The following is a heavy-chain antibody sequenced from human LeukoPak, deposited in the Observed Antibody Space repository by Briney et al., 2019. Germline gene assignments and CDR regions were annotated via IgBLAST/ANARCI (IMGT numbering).Heavy chain of an antibody. Sequence: PSETLSLTCTVSGYSISNDYYWAWIRQTPGKGLEWIGSAYHSGETYHNPSLKSRVTISLDTSRKQFSLKLSSVTAADTAVYYCARDLGHFWSGHVQNWFDPWGQGTLVTVSS. D-gene: IGHD3-3*02. J-gene: IGHJ5*02. CDR3: ARDLGHFWSGHVQNWFDP. CDR2: AYHSGET. V-gene: IGHV4-38-2*02. CDR1: GYSISNDYY.